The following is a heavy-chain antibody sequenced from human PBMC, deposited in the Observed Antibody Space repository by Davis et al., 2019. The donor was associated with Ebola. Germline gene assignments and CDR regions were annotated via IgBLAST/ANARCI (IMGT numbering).Heavy chain of an antibody. CDR2: INHSGST. CDR3: ARSRNGYNKLNAFDI. Sequence: SETLSLTCTVSGGSISSYYWSWIRQPPGKGLEWIGEINHSGSTNYNPSLKSRVTISVDTSKNQFSLKLSSVTSADTAVYYCARSRNGYNKLNAFDIWGQGTMVTVSS. CDR1: GGSISSYY. V-gene: IGHV4-34*01. D-gene: IGHD5-24*01. J-gene: IGHJ3*02.